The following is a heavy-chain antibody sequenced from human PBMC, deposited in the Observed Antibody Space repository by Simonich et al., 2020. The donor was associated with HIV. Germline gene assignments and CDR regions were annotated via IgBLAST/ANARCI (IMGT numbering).Heavy chain of an antibody. CDR3: ASGGSISSVWADDY. D-gene: IGHD3-16*01. Sequence: QVQLVESGGGVVQPGRSLRLSCAASGFTFSSYAMHWVRQAPGKGLEGVAVISYDGSNKYYADSVKGRFTISRDNSKNTLYLQMNSLRADDTAVYYCASGGSISSVWADDYWGQGTLVTVSS. CDR1: GFTFSSYA. V-gene: IGHV3-30*07. CDR2: ISYDGSNK. J-gene: IGHJ4*02.